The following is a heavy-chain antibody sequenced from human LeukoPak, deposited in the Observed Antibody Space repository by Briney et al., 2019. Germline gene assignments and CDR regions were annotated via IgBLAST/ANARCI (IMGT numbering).Heavy chain of an antibody. V-gene: IGHV1-46*01. J-gene: IGHJ4*02. Sequence: ASVKVSCKTSGNTFTTYYMHWVRQAHGQGLEWLGIINPSGDSTTYAQKFQGRVTMTRDTSTSTVYMDLSSLRSEDTAVYYCARHDLGGRSPFDCWGQGTLVTVSS. CDR2: INPSGDST. CDR1: GNTFTTYY. D-gene: IGHD2-15*01. CDR3: ARHDLGGRSPFDC.